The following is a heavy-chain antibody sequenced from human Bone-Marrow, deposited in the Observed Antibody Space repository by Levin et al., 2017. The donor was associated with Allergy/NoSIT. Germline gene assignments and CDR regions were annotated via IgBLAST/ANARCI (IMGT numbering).Heavy chain of an antibody. CDR1: GFSFGRSA. Sequence: GGSLRLSCAASGFSFGRSAMSWVRQAPGKGPEWVSAISASGGTTHYADSVRGRFVISRDNSKSTLFLQMNSLRAEDTGVYYCSKLELGSDSWSGYPAYYFDYWGQGSLVTVSS. CDR3: SKLELGSDSWSGYPAYYFDY. CDR2: ISASGGTT. D-gene: IGHD3-3*01. J-gene: IGHJ4*02. V-gene: IGHV3-23*01.